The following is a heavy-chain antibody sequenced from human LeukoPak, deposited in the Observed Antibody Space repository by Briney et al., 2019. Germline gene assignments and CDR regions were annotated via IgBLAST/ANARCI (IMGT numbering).Heavy chain of an antibody. CDR2: IIPMFGTA. CDR1: GGTFSSHA. J-gene: IGHJ4*02. V-gene: IGHV1-69*05. D-gene: IGHD4-23*01. CDR3: AREGIVSYGGNSIDY. Sequence: ASVKVSCKASGGTFSSHAISWVRQAPGQGLEWMGRIIPMFGTANYAQKFQGRVTITTDESTSTAYMELRSLRSEDTAVYYCAREGIVSYGGNSIDYWGQGTLVTVSS.